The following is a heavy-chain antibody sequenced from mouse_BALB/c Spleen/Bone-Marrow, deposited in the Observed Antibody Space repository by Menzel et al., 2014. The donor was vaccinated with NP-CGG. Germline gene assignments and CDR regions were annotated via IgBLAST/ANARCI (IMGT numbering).Heavy chain of an antibody. V-gene: IGHV1-9*01. CDR1: GYTFSSYW. CDR3: ARRGYDGAY. CDR2: ILPGSGST. Sequence: QVQLQQSGAELMKPGASVKISCTATGYTFSSYWIEWVKQRPGHGLEWIGEILPGSGSTNYNEKFKGKATFTADTSSNTAYMQLSSLTSEDSAVYYCARRGYDGAYWGQGTLVTVSA. J-gene: IGHJ3*01. D-gene: IGHD2-14*01.